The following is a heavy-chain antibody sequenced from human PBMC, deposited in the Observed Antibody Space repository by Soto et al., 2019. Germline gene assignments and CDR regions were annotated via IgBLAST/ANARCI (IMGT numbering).Heavy chain of an antibody. Sequence: QVQLVQSGDEVKKPGASVKVSCKASGYVFVNYGIAWVRQAPGQGLEWMGWISPYTGNTHSASKVQGRLTMTTDTSSSTAYMDLGSLTSDDTAVYYCVMVDNYVTPTPQDVWGQGTTVTVSS. CDR2: ISPYTGNT. D-gene: IGHD5-12*01. CDR1: GYVFVNYG. J-gene: IGHJ6*02. V-gene: IGHV1-18*01. CDR3: VMVDNYVTPTPQDV.